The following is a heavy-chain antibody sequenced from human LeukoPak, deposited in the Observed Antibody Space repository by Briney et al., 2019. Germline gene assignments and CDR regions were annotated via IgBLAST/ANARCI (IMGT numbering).Heavy chain of an antibody. CDR1: GGSFSGYY. J-gene: IGHJ4*02. CDR3: ARGGRNSEHYFDY. CDR2: INHSGST. D-gene: IGHD4-23*01. Sequence: SETLSLTCAVYGGSFSGYYWSWIRQAPGKGLEWIGEINHSGSTNYNPSLKSRVTISVDTSKNQFSLKLSSVTAADTAVYYCARGGRNSEHYFDYWGQGTLVTVSS. V-gene: IGHV4-34*01.